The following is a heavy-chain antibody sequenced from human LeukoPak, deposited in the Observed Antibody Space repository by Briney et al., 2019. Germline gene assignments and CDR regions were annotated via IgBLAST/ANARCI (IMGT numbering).Heavy chain of an antibody. CDR3: ARAQVPNDSSGYHQIGY. Sequence: PSETLSLTCAVSGDSISSSSYYWGWIRQPPGKGLEWIGTISYSGGTYYSPSLKSRVTISVDTSKNQFSLKLSFVTAADTAVYYCARAQVPNDSSGYHQIGYWGQGTLVTVSS. D-gene: IGHD3-22*01. J-gene: IGHJ4*02. CDR2: ISYSGGT. CDR1: GDSISSSSYY. V-gene: IGHV4-39*07.